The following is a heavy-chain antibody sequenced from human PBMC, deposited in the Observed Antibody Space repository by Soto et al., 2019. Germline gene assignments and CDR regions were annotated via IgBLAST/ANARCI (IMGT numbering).Heavy chain of an antibody. CDR2: ISYDGSNK. CDR3: ARSGSYAPYYYYGMDV. J-gene: IGHJ6*02. CDR1: GFTFSSYA. D-gene: IGHD1-26*01. V-gene: IGHV3-30-3*01. Sequence: QVQLVESGGGVVQPGRSLRLSCAASGFTFSSYAMHWVRQAPGKGLEWVAVISYDGSNKYYADSVKGRFTISRDNAKNTLYLQMNSLRAEDTAVYYCARSGSYAPYYYYGMDVCGQGTTVTVSS.